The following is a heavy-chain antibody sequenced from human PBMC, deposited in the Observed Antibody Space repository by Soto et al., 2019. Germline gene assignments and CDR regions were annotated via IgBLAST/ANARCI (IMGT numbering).Heavy chain of an antibody. CDR2: IDPTDSFT. V-gene: IGHV5-10-1*04. CDR1: GNKFTTFW. Sequence: GQSLEISSKASGNKFTTFWLKRVRQTAGKGLEWLGRIDPTDSFTNYSPPFEGQVTISVDRSISTAYRQWNSLQASVTAIYYYARPARGGSRDAFDVWGQGRTVTVSS. CDR3: ARPARGGSRDAFDV. D-gene: IGHD1-26*01. J-gene: IGHJ3*01.